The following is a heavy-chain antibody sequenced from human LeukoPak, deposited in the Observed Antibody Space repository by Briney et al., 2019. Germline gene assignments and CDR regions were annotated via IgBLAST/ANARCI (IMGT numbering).Heavy chain of an antibody. J-gene: IGHJ4*02. CDR3: ARGGRIQLWQRGEYFFDY. CDR1: GGSISSSSYY. V-gene: IGHV4-39*07. CDR2: IYYSGST. D-gene: IGHD5-18*01. Sequence: NPSETLSLTCTVSGGSISSSSYYWGWIRQPPGKGLEWIGSIYYSGSTYYNPSLKSRVTISVDTSKNQFSLKLSSVTAADTAVYYCARGGRIQLWQRGEYFFDYWGQGTLVTVSS.